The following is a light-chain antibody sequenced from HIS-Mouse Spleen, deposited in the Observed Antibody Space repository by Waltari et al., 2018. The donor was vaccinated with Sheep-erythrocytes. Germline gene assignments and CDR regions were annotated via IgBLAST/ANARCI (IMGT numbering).Light chain of an antibody. J-gene: IGLJ3*02. V-gene: IGLV2-11*01. CDR1: SSDVWGYNY. Sequence: QSALTQPRSVSGSPGQSVTISCTGTSSDVWGYNYVSWYQQHPGQAPKLMIYDVSKRPSGVPDRFSGSNSGTTASLTSSGLQAEDEADYYCCSCAGSYTWVFGGGTQLTVL. CDR3: CSCAGSYTWV. CDR2: DVS.